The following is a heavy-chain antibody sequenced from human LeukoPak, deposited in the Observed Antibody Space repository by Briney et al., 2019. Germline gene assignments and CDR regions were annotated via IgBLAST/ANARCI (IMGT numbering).Heavy chain of an antibody. CDR1: GGTFSSYA. J-gene: IGHJ4*02. CDR3: AALGDYVGYYFDY. D-gene: IGHD4-17*01. CDR2: IIPIFGTA. Sequence: SVKVSCKASGGTFSSYAISWVRQAPGQGLEWMGGIIPIFGTANYAQKFQGRVTITADESTSTAYMELSSLRSEDTAVYYCAALGDYVGYYFDYWGQGTLVTVSS. V-gene: IGHV1-69*01.